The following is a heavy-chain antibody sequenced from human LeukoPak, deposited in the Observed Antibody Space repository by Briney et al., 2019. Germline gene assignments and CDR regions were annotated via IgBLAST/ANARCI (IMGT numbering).Heavy chain of an antibody. CDR2: INWNGGST. CDR3: ARDHYYDSSGYYSANAFDI. J-gene: IGHJ3*02. V-gene: IGHV3-20*01. Sequence: GGSLRLSCAAFGFTFDDYGMSWVRQAPGKGLEWVSGINWNGGSTGYADSVKGRFTISRDNAKNSLYLQMNSLRAEDTALYHCARDHYYDSSGYYSANAFDIWGQGTMVTVSS. CDR1: GFTFDDYG. D-gene: IGHD3-22*01.